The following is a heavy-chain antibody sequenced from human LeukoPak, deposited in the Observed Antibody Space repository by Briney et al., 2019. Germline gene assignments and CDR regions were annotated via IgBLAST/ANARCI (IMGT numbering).Heavy chain of an antibody. V-gene: IGHV1-18*01. J-gene: IGHJ3*02. CDR3: ARVPPDSSGYYYAHDAFDI. CDR1: GYTFTSYG. CDR2: ISAYNGNT. Sequence: ASVKVSCKASGYTFTSYGISWVRQAPGQELEWMGWISAYNGNTNYAQKLQGRVTMTTDTSTSTAYMELRSLRSDDTAVYYCARVPPDSSGYYYAHDAFDIWGQGTMVTVSS. D-gene: IGHD3-22*01.